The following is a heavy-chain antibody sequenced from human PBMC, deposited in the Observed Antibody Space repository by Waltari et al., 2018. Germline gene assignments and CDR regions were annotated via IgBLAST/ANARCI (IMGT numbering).Heavy chain of an antibody. V-gene: IGHV3-21*02. CDR3: ARDHGSVHAFWYFDL. Sequence: EAQLVESGGGLVKPGGSLRLSCAASGFTFSNYTMNWVRQAPGKGLEWVSSISSSSTYIYYADSVKGRFTISRDNAKNSLFLQMNSLRAEDTAVYYCARDHGSVHAFWYFDLWGRGTLVTVSS. J-gene: IGHJ2*01. CDR1: GFTFSNYT. CDR2: ISSSSTYI. D-gene: IGHD3-10*01.